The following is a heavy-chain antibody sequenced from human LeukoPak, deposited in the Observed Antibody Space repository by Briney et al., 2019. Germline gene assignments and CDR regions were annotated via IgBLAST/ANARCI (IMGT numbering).Heavy chain of an antibody. V-gene: IGHV3-66*01. CDR2: IYSGGSA. D-gene: IGHD2-2*01. CDR3: AKDRYCSSTSCYPDY. Sequence: GGSLRLSCAASGFTVSSNYMSWVRQAPGKGLEWVSVIYSGGSAYYADSVKGRFTISRDNSKNTLYLQMNSLRAEDTAVYYCAKDRYCSSTSCYPDYWGQGTLVTVSS. CDR1: GFTVSSNY. J-gene: IGHJ4*02.